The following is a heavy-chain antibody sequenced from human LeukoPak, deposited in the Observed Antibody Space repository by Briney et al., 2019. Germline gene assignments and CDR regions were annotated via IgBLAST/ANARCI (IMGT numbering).Heavy chain of an antibody. Sequence: PGGSLRLSCAASGFTFRNYAMSWVRQAPGKGLEWVSGITETAGTTAYADSVKGRFTISRDNPKSTLYLQMTILRAEDTAVYYCAKGPTGGCSGATCYIMDVWGRGTTVTVSS. D-gene: IGHD2-2*02. CDR1: GFTFRNYA. J-gene: IGHJ6*04. CDR3: AKGPTGGCSGATCYIMDV. CDR2: ITETAGTT. V-gene: IGHV3-23*01.